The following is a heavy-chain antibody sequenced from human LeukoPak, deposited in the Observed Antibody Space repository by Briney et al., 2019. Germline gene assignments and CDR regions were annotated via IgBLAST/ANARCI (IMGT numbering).Heavy chain of an antibody. D-gene: IGHD2-2*01. J-gene: IGHJ6*03. CDR1: GGTFSSYA. CDR2: IIPIFGTA. CDR3: ARCPLSTTSLHYYYYMDV. Sequence: SVKVSCKASGGTFSSYAINWVRQAPGQGLEWMGGIIPIFGTANYAQKFQGRVTITTDESTSTAYMELSSLRSEDTAVYYCARCPLSTTSLHYYYYMDVWGKGTTVTVSS. V-gene: IGHV1-69*05.